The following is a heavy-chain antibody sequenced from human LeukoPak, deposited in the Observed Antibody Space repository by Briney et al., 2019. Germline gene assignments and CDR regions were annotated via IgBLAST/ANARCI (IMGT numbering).Heavy chain of an antibody. CDR1: GFTFSSYA. CDR3: ARDPTYSSGLIDY. J-gene: IGHJ4*02. CDR2: ISYDGSNK. V-gene: IGHV3-30-3*01. D-gene: IGHD6-19*01. Sequence: GGSLRLSCAASGFTFSSYAMHWVRQAPGKGLEWVAVISYDGSNKYYADSVKGRFTISRDNSKNTLYLQMNSLRAEDTAVYYCARDPTYSSGLIDYWGQGTLVTVSS.